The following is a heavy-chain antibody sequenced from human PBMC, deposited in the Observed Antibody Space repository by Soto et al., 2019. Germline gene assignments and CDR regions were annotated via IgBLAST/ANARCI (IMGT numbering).Heavy chain of an antibody. CDR2: IKQDGSEK. CDR1: GFTFSSYW. V-gene: IGHV3-7*01. Sequence: PGGSLRLSCAASGFTFSSYWMSWVRQAPGKGLEWVANIKQDGSEKYYVDSVKGRFTISRDNAKNSLYLQMNSLRAEDTAVYYCARVGDQYYDFWSGLFDYWGQGTLVTVSS. D-gene: IGHD3-3*01. J-gene: IGHJ4*02. CDR3: ARVGDQYYDFWSGLFDY.